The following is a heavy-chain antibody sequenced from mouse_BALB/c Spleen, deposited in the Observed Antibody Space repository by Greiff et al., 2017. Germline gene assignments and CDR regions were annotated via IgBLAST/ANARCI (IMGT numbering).Heavy chain of an antibody. CDR3: ARRGLIGGAMDY. CDR2: ISDGGSYT. J-gene: IGHJ4*01. D-gene: IGHD1-1*01. CDR1: GFTFSDYY. V-gene: IGHV5-4*02. Sequence: EVMLVESGGGLVKPGGSLKLSCAASGFTFSDYYMYWVRQTPEKRLEWVATISDGGSYTYYPDSVKGRFTISRDNAKNNLYLQMSSLKSEDTAMYYCARRGLIGGAMDYWGQGTSVTVSS.